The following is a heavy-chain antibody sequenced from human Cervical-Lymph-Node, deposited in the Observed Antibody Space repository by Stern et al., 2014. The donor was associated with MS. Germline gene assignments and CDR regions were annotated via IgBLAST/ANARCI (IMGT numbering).Heavy chain of an antibody. Sequence: QVQLVQSGAEVKKPGSSVKVSCKASGGTFTKYAISWVRQAPGQGPEWMGGIIPLLGTATYAHKFQGRVTITADESTSTVYMEMRSLRSEDTAVYYCERDKGTISGVRIRAWGHMDVWGQGTTVTVSS. D-gene: IGHD3-3*01. V-gene: IGHV1-69*01. CDR3: ERDKGTISGVRIRAWGHMDV. J-gene: IGHJ6*02. CDR1: GGTFTKYA. CDR2: IIPLLGTA.